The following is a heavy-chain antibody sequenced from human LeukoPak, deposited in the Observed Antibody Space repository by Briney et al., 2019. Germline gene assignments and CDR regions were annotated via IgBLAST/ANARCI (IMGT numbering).Heavy chain of an antibody. J-gene: IGHJ4*02. CDR1: GYTFTAYY. CDR2: INPNSGGT. CDR3: ARGDHYDILTGYQTPSHLSDY. D-gene: IGHD3-9*01. V-gene: IGHV1-2*02. Sequence: ASVKVSCKASGYTFTAYYVHWVRQAPGQGLEWMGWINPNSGGTNYAQKFQGRVTMTRDTSISTAYMKLSRLRSDDTAVYYCARGDHYDILTGYQTPSHLSDYWGQGTLVTVSS.